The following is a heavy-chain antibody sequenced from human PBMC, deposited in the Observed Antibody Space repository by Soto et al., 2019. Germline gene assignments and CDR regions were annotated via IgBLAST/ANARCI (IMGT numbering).Heavy chain of an antibody. J-gene: IGHJ4*02. CDR3: VRSGSYPIYKSFDY. V-gene: IGHV3-21*01. Sequence: GSLRLSCAASVFTFSSYSMNWVRQAPGKGLEWVSSINSDSKYIYYTDSVKGRFTISRDNAKNSLSLQMNSLRTEDTAVYYCVRSGSYPIYKSFDYWGQGTLVTVSS. D-gene: IGHD1-26*01. CDR2: INSDSKYI. CDR1: VFTFSSYS.